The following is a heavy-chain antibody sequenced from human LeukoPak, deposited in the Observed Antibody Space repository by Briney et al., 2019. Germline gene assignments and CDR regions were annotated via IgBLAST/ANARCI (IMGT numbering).Heavy chain of an antibody. Sequence: GASVKVSCKASGYTFTGYYMHWVRQAPGQGLEWMGWINPDSGGTNYGKKFQGRVTVTRDTSISTVYMEVNRLRSDDTAVYYCARVKEATTATIPDYFQHWGQGTLVTVSS. CDR1: GYTFTGYY. J-gene: IGHJ1*01. V-gene: IGHV1-2*02. D-gene: IGHD4-17*01. CDR2: INPDSGGT. CDR3: ARVKEATTATIPDYFQH.